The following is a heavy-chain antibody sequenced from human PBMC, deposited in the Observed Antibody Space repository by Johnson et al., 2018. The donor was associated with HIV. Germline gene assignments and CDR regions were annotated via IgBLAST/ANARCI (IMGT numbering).Heavy chain of an antibody. CDR2: IRHDGSNK. CDR3: ARDNFGGMIVVRGGAFDI. J-gene: IGHJ3*02. V-gene: IGHV3-30*02. Sequence: VQLVESGGGVVQPGGSLRLSCAASGFTLSSYGMHWVRQAPGKGLEWVVFIRHDGSNKYYADSVKGRFTISRDNSKNTLYLQMNSLRAEDTAVYYCARDNFGGMIVVRGGAFDIWGQGTMVTVSS. CDR1: GFTLSSYG. D-gene: IGHD3-22*01.